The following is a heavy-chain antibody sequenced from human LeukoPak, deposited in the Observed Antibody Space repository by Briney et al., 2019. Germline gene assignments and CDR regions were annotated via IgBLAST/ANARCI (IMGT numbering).Heavy chain of an antibody. V-gene: IGHV3-21*01. CDR1: GFTFSSYN. D-gene: IGHD1-26*01. CDR2: ITSSATYI. CDR3: ARDPYSGNYGNDYYYYMDV. J-gene: IGHJ6*03. Sequence: GGSLRLSCAASGFTFSSYNMNWVRQAPGKAMEWVSSITSSATYIFYADSVKGRFTISRDNAKNSLYLQMDSLGPEDTAVYYCARDPYSGNYGNDYYYYMDVWGKGTTVTVSS.